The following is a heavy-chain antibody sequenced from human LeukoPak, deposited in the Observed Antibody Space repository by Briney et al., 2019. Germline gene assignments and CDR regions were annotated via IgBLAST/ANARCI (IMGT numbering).Heavy chain of an antibody. Sequence: GGSLRLSCAASGFTFSSYAMHWVRQAPGKGLEWVAVISYDGSNKFYADSVKGRFTLSRDNSKNTLYLQISSLRIEDTAVYYCGRGSVGFGELNYWGQGTLVTVSS. D-gene: IGHD3-10*01. V-gene: IGHV3-30-3*01. CDR2: ISYDGSNK. CDR3: GRGSVGFGELNY. CDR1: GFTFSSYA. J-gene: IGHJ4*02.